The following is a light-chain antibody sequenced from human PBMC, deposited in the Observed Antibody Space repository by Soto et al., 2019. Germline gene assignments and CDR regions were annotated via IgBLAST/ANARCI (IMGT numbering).Light chain of an antibody. CDR3: QQYNIWPPWT. V-gene: IGKV3-15*01. Sequence: EIVLTQSPAILSVSPGGRATLSCRTSQSIANSLAWYQQKPGQAPRLLIYGASTRATGIPARFSGSGSGTEFTLTISSLQSDDFSVYYCQQYNIWPPWTFAQGTKVDTK. CDR2: GAS. J-gene: IGKJ1*01. CDR1: QSIANS.